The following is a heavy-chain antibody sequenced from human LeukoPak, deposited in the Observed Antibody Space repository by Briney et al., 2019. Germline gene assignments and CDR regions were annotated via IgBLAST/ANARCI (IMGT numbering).Heavy chain of an antibody. CDR1: GFTFSSYG. J-gene: IGHJ6*02. V-gene: IGHV3-30*18. D-gene: IGHD6-13*01. Sequence: GGSLRLSWAASGFTFSSYGMHWVRQAPGKGLEWVAVISYDGSNKYYADSVKGRFTISRDNSKNTLYLQMNSLRAEDTAVYYCANSRVAAAGWRGYYYYGMDVWGQGTTVTVSS. CDR3: ANSRVAAAGWRGYYYYGMDV. CDR2: ISYDGSNK.